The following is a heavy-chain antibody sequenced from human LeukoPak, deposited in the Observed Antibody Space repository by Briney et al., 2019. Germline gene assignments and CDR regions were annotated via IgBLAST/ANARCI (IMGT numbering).Heavy chain of an antibody. CDR3: AKVASGSYYNWPFDY. CDR2: ISSIDGST. Sequence: PGGSLRLSCAASGFTFSSYEMNWVCQAPGKGLEWVSGISSIDGSTYYADSVKGRFTVSRDNSKNTLYLQMNSLRAEDTAVYYCAKVASGSYYNWPFDYWGQGTLVTVSS. J-gene: IGHJ4*02. V-gene: IGHV3-23*01. D-gene: IGHD1-26*01. CDR1: GFTFSSYE.